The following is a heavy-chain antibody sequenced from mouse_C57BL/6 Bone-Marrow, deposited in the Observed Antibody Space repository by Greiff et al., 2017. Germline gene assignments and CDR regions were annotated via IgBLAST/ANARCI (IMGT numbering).Heavy chain of an antibody. V-gene: IGHV5-6*01. D-gene: IGHD1-1*01. Sequence: EVHLVESGGDLVKPGGSLKLSCAASGFTFSSYGMSWVRQTPDKRLEWVATISSGGSYTYYPDSVKGRFTISRDNAKNTLYLQMSSLKSEDTAMYYCARQYYGSSYSYWYFDVWGTGTTVTVSS. CDR3: ARQYYGSSYSYWYFDV. CDR2: ISSGGSYT. CDR1: GFTFSSYG. J-gene: IGHJ1*03.